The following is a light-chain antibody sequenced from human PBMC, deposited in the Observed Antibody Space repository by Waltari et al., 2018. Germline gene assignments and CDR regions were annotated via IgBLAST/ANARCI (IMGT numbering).Light chain of an antibody. CDR3: MQARQTPFT. CDR1: QSLRHLNGYNY. V-gene: IGKV2-28*01. Sequence: EIVMTQSPLSLSVTPVEPASISCRSSQSLRHLNGYNYVDWYLQKPGQSPKLLIYLGSSRASGVPGRFTGSGSGTDFTLLMSRVEADDVGVYYCMQARQTPFTFGQGTKLEIK. J-gene: IGKJ2*01. CDR2: LGS.